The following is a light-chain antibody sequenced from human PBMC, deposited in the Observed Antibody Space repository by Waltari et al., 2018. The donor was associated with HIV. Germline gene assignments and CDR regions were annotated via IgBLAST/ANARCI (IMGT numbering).Light chain of an antibody. CDR3: STWQDGLNGVL. CDR1: SSNIGDNT. CDR2: NDD. V-gene: IGLV1-44*01. J-gene: IGLJ2*01. Sequence: QSVLTQPPSASGTFGQRVAIPCSGCSSNIGDNTVNWYQQVPGAAPKLLIYNDDQRPSGVPDRFSGSKSGTSASLAINGLQSEDEGTYYCSTWQDGLNGVLFGGGTELAVL.